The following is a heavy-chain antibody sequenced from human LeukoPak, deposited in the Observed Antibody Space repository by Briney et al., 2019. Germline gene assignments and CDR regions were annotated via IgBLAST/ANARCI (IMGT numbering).Heavy chain of an antibody. J-gene: IGHJ4*02. Sequence: ASVKVSCKASGYTFASYAITWVRQAPGQGLEWMGWISGYNGNTNYAQKFQGRVTMTTDTSTSTAYMELRSLRSDDTAVYYCALLVRDYYDSSAQLSQDYWGQGTLVTVSS. V-gene: IGHV1-18*01. CDR2: ISGYNGNT. CDR3: ALLVRDYYDSSAQLSQDY. D-gene: IGHD3-22*01. CDR1: GYTFASYA.